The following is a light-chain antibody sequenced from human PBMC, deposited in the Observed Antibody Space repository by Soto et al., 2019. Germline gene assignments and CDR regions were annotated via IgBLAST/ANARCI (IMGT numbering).Light chain of an antibody. V-gene: IGLV1-44*01. CDR1: SSNIGSNT. Sequence: QSVLTQPPSASGTPGQRVTISCSGSSSNIGSNTIHWYQQLPGTAPKLLIHSDDKLPSGVPDRFSGSKSGTSGARAISGLQSGDEADYYCAAWDDSLNGFVFGAGTKLTVL. J-gene: IGLJ1*01. CDR2: SDD. CDR3: AAWDDSLNGFV.